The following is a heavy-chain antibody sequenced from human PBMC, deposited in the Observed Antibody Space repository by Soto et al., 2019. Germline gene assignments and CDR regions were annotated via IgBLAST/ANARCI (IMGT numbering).Heavy chain of an antibody. CDR1: GFFFSSYT. J-gene: IGHJ4*02. CDR2: FSATSENT. Sequence: EVQLLESGGGLVQPGGSLRLSCVGSGFFFSSYTMTWVRQAPGKGLEWVSSFSATSENTYYADSVRGRFTISRDNSKNKLSLQMNSLTDEDTAMYYCAKARDQQWVRLPFDYWGQGILVIVSS. V-gene: IGHV3-23*01. D-gene: IGHD6-19*01. CDR3: AKARDQQWVRLPFDY.